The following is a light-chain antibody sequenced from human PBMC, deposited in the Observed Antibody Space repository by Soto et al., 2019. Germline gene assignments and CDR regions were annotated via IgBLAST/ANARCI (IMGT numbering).Light chain of an antibody. J-gene: IGKJ2*03. CDR3: QQYRSSPLYS. CDR1: QSISSNY. CDR2: GAS. Sequence: EIVLTQSPGTRSLSPGERATLSCRASQSISSNYFAWYQQKPGQAPRLLIFGASTRATGIPDRFSGSGSGTDFTLTISRLEPEDFAVYYCQQYRSSPLYSVVQGTKVEI. V-gene: IGKV3-20*01.